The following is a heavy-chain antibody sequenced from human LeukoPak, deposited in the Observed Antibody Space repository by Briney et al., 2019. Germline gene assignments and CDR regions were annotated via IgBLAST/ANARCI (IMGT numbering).Heavy chain of an antibody. J-gene: IGHJ4*02. Sequence: GGSLRLSCAASGITLSGYTMTWVRQAPGKGLEWVSLIRGRVYGATTEYAASVKGRFAMSRDDSKSIAYLQMNSLKSEDTAMYYCSRERAGVFQYWGQGILVTVSS. CDR3: SRERAGVFQY. V-gene: IGHV3-49*04. CDR2: IRGRVYGATT. CDR1: GITLSGYT.